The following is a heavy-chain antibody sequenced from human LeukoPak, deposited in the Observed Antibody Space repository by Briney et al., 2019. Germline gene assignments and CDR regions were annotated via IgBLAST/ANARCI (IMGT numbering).Heavy chain of an antibody. Sequence: GGSLRLSCAASGFTFSTYSMNWVRQAPGRGLEWVPYISSTSKTIYYADSVKGRFTISRDNAKNSLYLQMNSLRAEDTAVYYCAREEAARPPALGYWGQGTLVTVSS. D-gene: IGHD6-6*01. CDR2: ISSTSKTI. V-gene: IGHV3-48*04. J-gene: IGHJ4*02. CDR3: AREEAARPPALGY. CDR1: GFTFSTYS.